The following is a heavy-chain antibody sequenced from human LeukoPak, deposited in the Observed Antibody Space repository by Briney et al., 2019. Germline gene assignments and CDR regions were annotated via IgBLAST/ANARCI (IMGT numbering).Heavy chain of an antibody. CDR2: ISSSGGST. V-gene: IGHV3-23*01. D-gene: IGHD2-15*01. CDR1: GFIFSTYD. Sequence: PGGSLRLSCAASGFIFSTYDMNWVRQAPAKGLEWVSVISSSGGSTYYADSVKGRFTISRDNAKNSVFLQMNSLRAEDTAVYYCAKGAYCSGGTCYKAFDIWGQGTMVTVSS. J-gene: IGHJ3*02. CDR3: AKGAYCSGGTCYKAFDI.